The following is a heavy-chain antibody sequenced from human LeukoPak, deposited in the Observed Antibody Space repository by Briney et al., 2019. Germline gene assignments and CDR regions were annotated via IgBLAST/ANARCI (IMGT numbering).Heavy chain of an antibody. J-gene: IGHJ4*02. CDR3: ARMVGGTFGDC. Sequence: GGSLRLSCAASGFTFSTYAMSWVRRVPGKGLEWVSSISVDGYSTYYADSVKGRFTISRDNSKNTLYLQMNSLRAEDTALYYCARMVGGTFGDCWGQGTLVTVSS. V-gene: IGHV3-23*01. CDR1: GFTFSTYA. CDR2: ISVDGYST. D-gene: IGHD2-15*01.